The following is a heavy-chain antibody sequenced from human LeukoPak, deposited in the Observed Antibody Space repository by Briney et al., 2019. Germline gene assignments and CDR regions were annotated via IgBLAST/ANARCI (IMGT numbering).Heavy chain of an antibody. CDR3: ARGLASGYPPIPFDY. D-gene: IGHD3-3*01. Sequence: PSETLSLTCTVSGGSISGSYYWGWIRQPPGKGLEWIGSIYYSGRIYYNASLKSRVTISVDTSKNQFSLSLDSVTAADTAVYYCARGLASGYPPIPFDYWGQGTLVTVSS. J-gene: IGHJ4*02. CDR2: IYYSGRI. V-gene: IGHV4-39*07. CDR1: GGSISGSYY.